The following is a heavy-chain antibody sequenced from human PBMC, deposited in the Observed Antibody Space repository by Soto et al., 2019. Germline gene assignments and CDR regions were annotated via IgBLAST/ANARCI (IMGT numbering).Heavy chain of an antibody. CDR3: AKDLGSSTVTHYYGMDV. V-gene: IGHV3-23*01. CDR2: IRGSGGST. J-gene: IGHJ6*02. CDR1: GFTFSSYA. Sequence: EVQLLESGGGLVQPGGSLRLSCAASGFTFSSYAMSWVRQAPGKGLEWVSAIRGSGGSTYYADSAKGRFNIYSDNSKNTLYLQMDNLRAEDTDVYYCAKDLGSSTVTHYYGMDVWGQGNTVTVSS. D-gene: IGHD2-2*01.